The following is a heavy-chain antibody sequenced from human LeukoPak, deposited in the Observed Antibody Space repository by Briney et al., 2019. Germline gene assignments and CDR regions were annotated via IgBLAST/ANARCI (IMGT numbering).Heavy chain of an antibody. V-gene: IGHV4-59*01. CDR3: ARVLLGWFDP. Sequence: SEILSLTCTVSGVSISGYYWSWIRQPPGKGLEWIGYIYYSGSTNYNPSLKSRVTISVDTSKNQFSLKLSSVTAADTAVYYCARVLLGWFDPWGQGTLGTVSS. CDR1: GVSISGYY. D-gene: IGHD2-15*01. CDR2: IYYSGST. J-gene: IGHJ5*02.